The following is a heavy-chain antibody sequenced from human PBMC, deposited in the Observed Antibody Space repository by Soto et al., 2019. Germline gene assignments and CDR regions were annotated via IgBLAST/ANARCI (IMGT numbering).Heavy chain of an antibody. D-gene: IGHD3-3*01. J-gene: IGHJ4*02. CDR3: ARAGELRFSGGSFDY. Sequence: SETLSLTCTVSGGSISSGDYYWSWSRQPPGKGLEWIGYIYYSGSTYYNPSLKSRVTISVDTAKNQCCLKLSSVTAADTAVYYCARAGELRFSGGSFDYWGQGTLVTVSS. CDR2: IYYSGST. CDR1: GGSISSGDYY. V-gene: IGHV4-30-4*01.